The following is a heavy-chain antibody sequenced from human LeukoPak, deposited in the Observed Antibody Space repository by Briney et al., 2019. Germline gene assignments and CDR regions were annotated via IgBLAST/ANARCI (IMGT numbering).Heavy chain of an antibody. V-gene: IGHV4-59*08. CDR1: GSSITDYN. CDR2: IYYSGGT. CDR3: ARHVEGDQLPIRNYFDP. D-gene: IGHD2-2*01. J-gene: IGHJ5*02. Sequence: SEALSLTCTVSGSSITDYNWSWIRRPPGKGLEWVGYIYYSGGTNYNPSLKSRVTISVDRSKNQFSLRLSSVTAADTAVYYCARHVEGDQLPIRNYFDPWGQGTLVTVSS.